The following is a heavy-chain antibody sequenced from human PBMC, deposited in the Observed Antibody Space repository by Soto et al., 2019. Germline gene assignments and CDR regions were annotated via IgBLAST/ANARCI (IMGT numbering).Heavy chain of an antibody. CDR3: ASSPHKDGRTDY. Sequence: EVQLVESGGGLVQPGGSLRLSCAASGFTFSSYWMSWVRQAPGRGLEWMANIKYDGSEKYYVDSVKGRLTISRDNAKNSLYLQMNSLRAEDTAMYYCASSPHKDGRTDYWGQGTLVTVSS. D-gene: IGHD2-15*01. CDR1: GFTFSSYW. J-gene: IGHJ4*02. V-gene: IGHV3-7*03. CDR2: IKYDGSEK.